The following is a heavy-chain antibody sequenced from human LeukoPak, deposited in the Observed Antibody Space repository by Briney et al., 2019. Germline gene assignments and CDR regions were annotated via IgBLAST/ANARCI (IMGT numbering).Heavy chain of an antibody. D-gene: IGHD2-15*01. CDR3: ARDTCNGGRCFNGFDP. CDR2: INPNGGGT. V-gene: IGHV1-2*02. Sequence: ASVKVSCKASGYTFTDYYMHWVRQAPGQGLEWMGWINPNGGGTNYAQNFQGRVTMTRDTSISTAYMELSSLRSDDTAVYYCARDTCNGGRCFNGFDPWGQGTLVTVSS. J-gene: IGHJ5*02. CDR1: GYTFTDYY.